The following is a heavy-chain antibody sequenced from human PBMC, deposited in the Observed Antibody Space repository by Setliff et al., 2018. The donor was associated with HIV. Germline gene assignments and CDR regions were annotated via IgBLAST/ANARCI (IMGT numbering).Heavy chain of an antibody. J-gene: IGHJ6*02. Sequence: PSETLSLTCSVPGGSISRVGYYWSWIRQHPGKGLEWIGYITYSGSTYYNPSLMSRVSISPDTSKNQFSLKLTSVTAADTAVYYCARVGSVIQVTLFGMDVWGQGTTVTVSS. CDR1: GGSISRVGYY. CDR3: ARVGSVIQVTLFGMDV. CDR2: ITYSGST. V-gene: IGHV4-31*03. D-gene: IGHD5-18*01.